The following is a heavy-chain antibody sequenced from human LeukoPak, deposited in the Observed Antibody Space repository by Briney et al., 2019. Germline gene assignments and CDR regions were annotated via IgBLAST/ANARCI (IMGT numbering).Heavy chain of an antibody. Sequence: SETLSLTCTVSGGSISSSSYYWGWIRQPPGKGLEWIGSIYYSGSTYYNPSLKSRVTISVDTSKNQFSLKLSSVTAADTAVYYCASTQSSSSGSIYYYMDVWGKGTTVTVSS. CDR2: IYYSGST. CDR1: GGSISSSSYY. V-gene: IGHV4-39*07. D-gene: IGHD6-6*01. CDR3: ASTQSSSSGSIYYYMDV. J-gene: IGHJ6*03.